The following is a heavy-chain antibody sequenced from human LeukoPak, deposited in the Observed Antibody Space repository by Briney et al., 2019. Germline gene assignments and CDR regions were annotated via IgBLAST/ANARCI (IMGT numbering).Heavy chain of an antibody. V-gene: IGHV4-39*01. J-gene: IGHJ6*03. Sequence: SETLSLTCTVSGGSISSSRYYGGWIRQPPGKGLEWIGSLYYSGNTYYNPSLKSRVTISVDTSKNQFSLKLSSVTAADTAVYYCARNIAVAGRGDYMDVWGKGTTVTISS. CDR2: LYYSGNT. D-gene: IGHD6-19*01. CDR3: ARNIAVAGRGDYMDV. CDR1: GGSISSSRYY.